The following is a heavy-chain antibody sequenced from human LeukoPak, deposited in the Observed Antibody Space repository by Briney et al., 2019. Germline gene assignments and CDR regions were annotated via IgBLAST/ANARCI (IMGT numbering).Heavy chain of an antibody. Sequence: SVKVSCKASGGTFSSYAISWVRQAPGQGLEWMGGIIPIFGTANYAQKFQGRVTITADESTSTAYMELSSLRSEDTAVYYCAREDLTYYDFWTGYRNNWFDPWGQGTLVTVSS. D-gene: IGHD3-3*01. J-gene: IGHJ5*02. CDR1: GGTFSSYA. CDR2: IIPIFGTA. CDR3: AREDLTYYDFWTGYRNNWFDP. V-gene: IGHV1-69*13.